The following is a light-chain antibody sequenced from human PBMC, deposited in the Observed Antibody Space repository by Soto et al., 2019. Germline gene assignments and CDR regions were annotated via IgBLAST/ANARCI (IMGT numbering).Light chain of an antibody. V-gene: IGKV3-15*01. CDR3: QQYHISSSIP. CDR2: GAS. J-gene: IGKJ5*01. Sequence: EIVMTQSPATLSVSPGERATLSCRASQSISTKVGWYQQKPGQATRLLIYGASTSATGVPPRFSGSGSRPYSPLTISSLQSEDSAVYFSQQYHISSSIPFGQGTRLEIK. CDR1: QSISTK.